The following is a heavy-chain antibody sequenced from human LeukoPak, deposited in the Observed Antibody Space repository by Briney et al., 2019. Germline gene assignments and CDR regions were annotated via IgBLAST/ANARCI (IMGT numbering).Heavy chain of an antibody. V-gene: IGHV3-23*01. CDR2: ISGSGGST. J-gene: IGHJ4*02. CDR1: GFTFSSYA. CDR3: ARAQYYDSSGYYRKGYFDY. Sequence: GGSLRLSCAASGFTFSSYAMSWVRQAPGKGLEWVSAISGSGGSTYYADSVRGRFTISRDNAKNSLYLQMNSLRAEDTAVYYCARAQYYDSSGYYRKGYFDYWGQGTLVTVSS. D-gene: IGHD3-22*01.